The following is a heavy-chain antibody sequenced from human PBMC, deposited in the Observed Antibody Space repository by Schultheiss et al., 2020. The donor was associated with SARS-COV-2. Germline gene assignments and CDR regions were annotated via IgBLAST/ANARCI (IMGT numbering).Heavy chain of an antibody. D-gene: IGHD3-3*01. CDR2: ISSSSSYI. J-gene: IGHJ4*02. CDR3: AKDRGDFWSGYLGFDY. V-gene: IGHV3-21*04. CDR1: GFTFSSYA. Sequence: GGSLRLSCAASGFTFSSYAMSWVRQAPGKGLEWVSSISSSSSYIYYADSVKGRFTISRDNAKNSLYLQMNSLRAEDMALYYCAKDRGDFWSGYLGFDYWGQGTLVTVSS.